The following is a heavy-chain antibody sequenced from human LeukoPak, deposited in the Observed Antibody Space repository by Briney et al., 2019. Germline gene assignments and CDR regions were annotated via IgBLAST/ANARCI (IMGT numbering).Heavy chain of an antibody. CDR3: VKDFGGNSDY. D-gene: IGHD4-23*01. CDR2: INEDGRVT. CDR1: RFNVNNYW. V-gene: IGHV3-74*01. J-gene: IGHJ4*02. Sequence: QPGGSLRLSCAASRFNVNNYWRHWVRQAPGKGLLWVSRINEDGRVTSYAGSVRGRFTISRDSVENTLHLQTNSLRAEDTAVYYCVKDFGGNSDYWGQGTLVTVSS.